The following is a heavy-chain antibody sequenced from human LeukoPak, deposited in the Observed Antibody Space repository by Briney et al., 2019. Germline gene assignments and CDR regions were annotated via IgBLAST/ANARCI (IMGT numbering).Heavy chain of an antibody. Sequence: SETLSLTCTVSGGSISSYYWSWIRQPPGKGLEWIGYIYYSGSTNYNPSLKSRVTISVDTSKNQFSLKLGSVTAADTAVYYCARDRIAALDYWGQGTLVTVSS. CDR1: GGSISSYY. CDR2: IYYSGST. CDR3: ARDRIAALDY. V-gene: IGHV4-59*01. J-gene: IGHJ4*02. D-gene: IGHD6-6*01.